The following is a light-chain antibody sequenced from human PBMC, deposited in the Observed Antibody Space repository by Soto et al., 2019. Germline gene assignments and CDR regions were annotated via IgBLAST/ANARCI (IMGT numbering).Light chain of an antibody. Sequence: DIQMTKSPSSLSASVGDRVTITCRASQSISSYLNWYQQKPGKAPKLLIYAASSLQSGVPSRFSGSGSGTDFTLTISSLQPEDFATYYCQQSYGAPNTFGQGTKLEIK. CDR2: AAS. V-gene: IGKV1-39*01. CDR3: QQSYGAPNT. J-gene: IGKJ2*01. CDR1: QSISSY.